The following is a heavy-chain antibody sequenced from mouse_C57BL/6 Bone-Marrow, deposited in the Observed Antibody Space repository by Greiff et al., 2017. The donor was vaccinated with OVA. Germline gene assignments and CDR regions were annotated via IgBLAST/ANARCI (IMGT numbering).Heavy chain of an antibody. CDR3: AIASSYDGYMAWFAY. CDR1: GYTFTDYA. V-gene: IGHV1-67*01. D-gene: IGHD2-3*01. Sequence: QVQLKQSGPELVRPGVSVKISCKGSGYTFTDYAMHWVKQSHAKSLEWIGVISTYYGDASYNQKFKDKATMTVDKSSSTAYMQLSSLTSEDSAVYYCAIASSYDGYMAWFAYWGQGTLVTVSA. J-gene: IGHJ3*01. CDR2: ISTYYGDA.